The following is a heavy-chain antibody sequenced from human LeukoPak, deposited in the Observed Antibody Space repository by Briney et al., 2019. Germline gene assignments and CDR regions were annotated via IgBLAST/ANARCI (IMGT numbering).Heavy chain of an antibody. CDR2: IIPIFGTA. CDR1: GGTFISYA. Sequence: SVKVSCKASGGTFISYAISWVRHAPGQGLEWMGGIIPIFGTANYAQKFQGRVTITADESTSTAYMELSSLRSEDTAVYYCARSWIQLWLLLDYWGQGTLVTVSS. CDR3: ARSWIQLWLLLDY. V-gene: IGHV1-69*13. D-gene: IGHD5-18*01. J-gene: IGHJ4*02.